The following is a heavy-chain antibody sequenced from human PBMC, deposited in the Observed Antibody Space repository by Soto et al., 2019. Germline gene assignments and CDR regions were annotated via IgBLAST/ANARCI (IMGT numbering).Heavy chain of an antibody. Sequence: SETLSLTCAVYGGSFSGYYWSWIRQPPGKGLEWIGEINHSGSTNYNPSLKSRVTISVDTSNNQLSLRLRSVTPADTAVYFCARHDGFSSGWIFDYWGHGTLVTVSS. CDR1: GGSFSGYY. CDR3: ARHDGFSSGWIFDY. D-gene: IGHD6-19*01. J-gene: IGHJ4*01. CDR2: INHSGST. V-gene: IGHV4-34*01.